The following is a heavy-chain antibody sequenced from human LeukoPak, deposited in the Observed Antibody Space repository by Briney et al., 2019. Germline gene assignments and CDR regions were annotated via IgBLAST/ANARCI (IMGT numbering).Heavy chain of an antibody. D-gene: IGHD6-6*01. CDR1: GGTFSSYA. CDR2: IIPIFGTA. Sequence: GASVKVSCKASGGTFSSYAISWVRQAPGQGLEWMGGIIPIFGTANYAQKFQGRVTITADESTSTAYMELSSLRSGDTAVYYCARCTPPSIAARPNYYYYYMDVWGKGTTVTVSS. V-gene: IGHV1-69*13. J-gene: IGHJ6*03. CDR3: ARCTPPSIAARPNYYYYYMDV.